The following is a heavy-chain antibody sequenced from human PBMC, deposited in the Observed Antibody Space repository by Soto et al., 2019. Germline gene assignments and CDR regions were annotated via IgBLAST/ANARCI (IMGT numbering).Heavy chain of an antibody. CDR3: ARDGDVNTGFGKDY. CDR1: GFTFSSYG. Sequence: GGSLRLSCAASGFTFSSYGMHWVRQAPGKGLEWVAVIWYDGSNKLYAESVKGRFTISRDNSKNTLYLQMTSLSAEDTAMYYCARDGDVNTGFGKDYWGQGTRVTVS. D-gene: IGHD3-16*01. V-gene: IGHV3-33*01. J-gene: IGHJ4*02. CDR2: IWYDGSNK.